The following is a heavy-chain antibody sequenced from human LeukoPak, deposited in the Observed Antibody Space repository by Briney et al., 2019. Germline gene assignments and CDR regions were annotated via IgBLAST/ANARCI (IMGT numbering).Heavy chain of an antibody. Sequence: ASVKVSCKASGYPFSSHGITWVRQAPGQGLEWMGWISSYNGDTHYAQNFQGRVTMTTDKFTSTAYMELKSLRSDDTAVYYCARDYCGGDCFPDYWGQGTLVTVSS. CDR1: GYPFSSHG. CDR3: ARDYCGGDCFPDY. CDR2: ISSYNGDT. D-gene: IGHD2-21*02. J-gene: IGHJ4*02. V-gene: IGHV1-18*01.